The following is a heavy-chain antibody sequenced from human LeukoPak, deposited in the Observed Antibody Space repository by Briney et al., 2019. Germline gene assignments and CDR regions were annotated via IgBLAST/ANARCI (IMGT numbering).Heavy chain of an antibody. V-gene: IGHV3-30*18. CDR1: GFTFSSYE. D-gene: IGHD2-2*01. CDR3: AKGSGSDYCSSTSCYKTYYDYMDV. J-gene: IGHJ6*03. CDR2: ISYVGSDK. Sequence: GGSLRLSCAASGFTFSSYEMNWVRQAPGKGLEWVAFISYVGSDKYYADSVKGRFTISRDNSKNTLYLQMNSLRAEDTALYYCAKGSGSDYCSSTSCYKTYYDYMDVWGKGTTVTISS.